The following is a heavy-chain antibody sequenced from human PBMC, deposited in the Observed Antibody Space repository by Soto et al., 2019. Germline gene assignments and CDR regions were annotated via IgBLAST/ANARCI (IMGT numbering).Heavy chain of an antibody. D-gene: IGHD2-2*01. CDR2: INHSGST. J-gene: IGHJ5*02. CDR1: GGSFSGYY. Sequence: QVQLQQWGAGLLKPSETLSLTCAVYGGSFSGYYWSWIRRPPGKGLEWIGEINHSGSTNYNPSLKSRVTISVDTSKNQFSLKLSSVTAADTAVYYCARVPAANGGMFDPWGQGTLVTVSS. V-gene: IGHV4-34*01. CDR3: ARVPAANGGMFDP.